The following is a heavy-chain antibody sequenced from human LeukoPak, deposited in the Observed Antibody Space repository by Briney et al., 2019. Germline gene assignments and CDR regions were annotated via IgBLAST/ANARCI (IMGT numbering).Heavy chain of an antibody. D-gene: IGHD4-17*01. CDR3: ARDRRHGDYDEY. J-gene: IGHJ4*02. CDR1: GGTFSSYA. Sequence: ASVKVSCKASGGTFSSYAISWVRQAPGQGLEWMGGIIPIFGTANYAQKFQGRVTITADESTGTAYMELSSLRSEDTAVYYCARDRRHGDYDEYWGQGTLVTVSS. V-gene: IGHV1-69*13. CDR2: IIPIFGTA.